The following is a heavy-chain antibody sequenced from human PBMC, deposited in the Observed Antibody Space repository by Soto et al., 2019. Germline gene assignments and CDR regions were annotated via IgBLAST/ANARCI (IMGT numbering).Heavy chain of an antibody. CDR3: ARGQYIKPSLLDY. CDR2: IYTSGST. D-gene: IGHD5-18*01. CDR1: GGSISSYY. Sequence: LSETLSLTCTVSGGSISSYYLSWIRQPAGKGLEWIGRIYTSGSTNYNRSLKSRVTMSVDTSKHQFSLKLSSVTAADTAVYYCARGQYIKPSLLDYWAQGKLVTVSS. J-gene: IGHJ4*02. V-gene: IGHV4-4*07.